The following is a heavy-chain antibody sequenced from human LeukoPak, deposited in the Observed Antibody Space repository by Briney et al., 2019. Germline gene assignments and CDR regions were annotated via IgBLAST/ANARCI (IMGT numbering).Heavy chain of an antibody. Sequence: GGSLRLSCAASGFTFSSYAMNWVRQAPGKGLEWVSAVSGGGGSTYYADSVKGRFTISRDNSKHTLYLQLNSLRAEDTAVYFCAKDRPTYGSGSPIDYWGQGTLVTVSS. D-gene: IGHD3-10*01. J-gene: IGHJ4*02. CDR3: AKDRPTYGSGSPIDY. CDR2: VSGGGGST. V-gene: IGHV3-23*01. CDR1: GFTFSSYA.